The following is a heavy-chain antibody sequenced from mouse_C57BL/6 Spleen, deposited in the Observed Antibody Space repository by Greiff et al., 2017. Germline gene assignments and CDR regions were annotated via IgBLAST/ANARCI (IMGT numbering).Heavy chain of an antibody. D-gene: IGHD2-1*01. Sequence: EVKLVESGGGLVKPGGSLKLSCAASGFTFSSYAMSWVRQTPEKRLEWVATISDGGSYTYYPDNVKGRFTISRDNAKNNLYLQMSHLKSEDTAMYYCARDKGNYVFYAMDYWGQGTSVTVSS. CDR1: GFTFSSYA. V-gene: IGHV5-4*01. CDR3: ARDKGNYVFYAMDY. J-gene: IGHJ4*01. CDR2: ISDGGSYT.